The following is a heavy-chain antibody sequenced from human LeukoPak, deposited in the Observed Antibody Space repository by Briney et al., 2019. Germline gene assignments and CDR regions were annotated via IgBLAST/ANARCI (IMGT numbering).Heavy chain of an antibody. CDR1: GFTLSSYE. CDR3: ARDSPSWFGELRPRFDY. CDR2: ISSSGSTI. V-gene: IGHV3-11*01. J-gene: IGHJ4*02. D-gene: IGHD3-10*01. Sequence: GGSLRLSCTASGFTLSSYEMTWIRQAPGKGLEWVSYISSSGSTIYYADSVKGGFTISRDNAKKSLYMQMNSLRAEDTAVYYCARDSPSWFGELRPRFDYWGQGTLVTVSS.